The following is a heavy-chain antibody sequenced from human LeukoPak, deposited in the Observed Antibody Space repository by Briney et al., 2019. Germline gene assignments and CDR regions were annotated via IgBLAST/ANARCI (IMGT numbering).Heavy chain of an antibody. CDR3: ARVPIVVEPAAMEEYYYYYYMDV. CDR2: IYTSGST. CDR1: GGSISSYY. Sequence: SETLSLTCTVSGGSISSYYWSWIRQPAGKGLEWIGRIYTSGSTNYNPSLKSRVTMSVDTSKNQFSLKLSSVTAADTAVYYCARVPIVVEPAAMEEYYYYYYMDVWGKGTTVTVSS. V-gene: IGHV4-4*07. D-gene: IGHD2-2*01. J-gene: IGHJ6*03.